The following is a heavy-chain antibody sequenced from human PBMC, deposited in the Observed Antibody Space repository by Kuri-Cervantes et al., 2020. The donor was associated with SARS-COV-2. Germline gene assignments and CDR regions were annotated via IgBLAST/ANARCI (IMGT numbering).Heavy chain of an antibody. CDR2: IYYNRN. V-gene: IGHV4-59*01. J-gene: IGHJ4*02. Sequence: GSLRLSCTVSGGSISSYYWSWVRQPPGKGLEFIGYIYYNRNGYNPSLESRVTMSLDTSRNQFSLRLTSVTPADTAVYYCARATSFTSIYYYFDSWGQGNLVTVSS. D-gene: IGHD2-2*01. CDR1: GGSISSYY. CDR3: ARATSFTSIYYYFDS.